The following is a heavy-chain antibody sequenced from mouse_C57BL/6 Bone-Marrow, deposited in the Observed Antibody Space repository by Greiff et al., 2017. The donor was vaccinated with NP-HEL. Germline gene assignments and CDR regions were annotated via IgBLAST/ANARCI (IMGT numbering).Heavy chain of an antibody. CDR2: ISDGGSHT. D-gene: IGHD1-3*01. J-gene: IGHJ3*01. V-gene: IGHV5-4*03. CDR1: GFTFSSYA. Sequence: EVKVVESGGGLVKPGGSLKLSCAASGFTFSSYAMSWVRQTPEKRLEWVATISDGGSHTYYPDNVKGRFTISRDNAKNNLYLQMSHLKSEDTAMYYCARPDIAWGFAYWGQGTLVTVSA. CDR3: ARPDIAWGFAY.